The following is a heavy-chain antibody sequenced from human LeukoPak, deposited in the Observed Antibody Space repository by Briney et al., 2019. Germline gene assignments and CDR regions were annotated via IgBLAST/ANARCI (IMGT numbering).Heavy chain of an antibody. CDR3: ARDHIAVVLYYYYGMDV. J-gene: IGHJ6*02. Sequence: SETLSLTCTVSGGSISSSSYYWGWIRQPPGKGLEWIGSIYYSGSTYYNPSLKSRVTISVDTSKNQFSLKLSSVTAADTAVYYCARDHIAVVLYYYYGMDVWGQGTTVTVSS. D-gene: IGHD6-19*01. CDR2: IYYSGST. V-gene: IGHV4-39*07. CDR1: GGSISSSSYY.